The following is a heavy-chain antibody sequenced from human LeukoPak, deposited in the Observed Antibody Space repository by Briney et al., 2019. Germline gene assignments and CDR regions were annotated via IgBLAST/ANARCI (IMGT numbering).Heavy chain of an antibody. CDR1: GGSISSYY. V-gene: IGHV4-59*01. J-gene: IGHJ4*02. CDR3: ARVLRGSSGYDC. Sequence: PSETLSLTCTVSGGSISSYYWSWIRQPPGKGLEWIGYIYYSGSTNYNPSLKSRVTISVDTSKNQFSLKLSSVTAADTAVYYCARVLRGSSGYDCWGQGTLVTVSS. D-gene: IGHD3-22*01. CDR2: IYYSGST.